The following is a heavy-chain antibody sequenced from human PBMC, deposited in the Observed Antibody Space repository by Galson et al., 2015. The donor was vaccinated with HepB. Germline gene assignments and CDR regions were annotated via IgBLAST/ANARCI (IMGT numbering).Heavy chain of an antibody. V-gene: IGHV3-30*18. CDR1: GFTFSSYG. D-gene: IGHD2-2*01. CDR2: ISYDGSSK. Sequence: SLRLSCAASGFTFSSYGMHWVRQAPGKGLEWVAVISYDGSSKYYADSVKGRFTISRDNSKNTLYLQMNSLRAEDTAVYYCAKDPRGGVVPAATGWYFDLRGRGTLVTVSS. J-gene: IGHJ2*01. CDR3: AKDPRGGVVPAATGWYFDL.